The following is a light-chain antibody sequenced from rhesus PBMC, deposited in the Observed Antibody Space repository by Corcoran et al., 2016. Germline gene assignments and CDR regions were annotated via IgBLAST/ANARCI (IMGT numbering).Light chain of an antibody. V-gene: IGLV2-32*02. Sequence: QAALTQPRSVSGSPGQSVTISCTGTASDIGDYNSVSWYQQHPGTAPKLLIYDVSKRPTGVSDRFSGSKSDNTASLTISGLRTEDEADYHCSSYTGSNTFMFGSGTRLTVL. CDR1: ASDIGDYNS. CDR2: DVS. CDR3: SSYTGSNTFM. J-gene: IGLJ1*01.